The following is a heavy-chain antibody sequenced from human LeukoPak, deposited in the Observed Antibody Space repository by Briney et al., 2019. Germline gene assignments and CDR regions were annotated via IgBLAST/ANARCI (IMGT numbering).Heavy chain of an antibody. V-gene: IGHV3-48*04. CDR2: ISSSSSTI. CDR3: ARDPPYDILTGYDAFDI. CDR1: GFTFSSYS. J-gene: IGHJ3*02. D-gene: IGHD3-9*01. Sequence: GGSLRLSCAASGFTFSSYSMNWVRQAPGKGLEWVSYISSSSSTIYYADSVKGRFTISRDNAKNSLYLQMNSLRAEDTAVNYCARDPPYDILTGYDAFDIWGQGTMVTVSS.